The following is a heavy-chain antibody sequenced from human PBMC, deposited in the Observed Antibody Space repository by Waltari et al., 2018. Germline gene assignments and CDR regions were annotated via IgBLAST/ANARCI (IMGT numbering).Heavy chain of an antibody. V-gene: IGHV4-34*01. CDR2: INHSGST. CDR3: ARTSSLYPFDY. J-gene: IGHJ4*02. CDR1: GGSFSGYY. Sequence: QVQLQQWGAGLLKPSETLSLTCAVYGGSFSGYYCSWIRQPPGKGLEWIGEINHSGSTNYNPSLKSRVTISVDTSKNQCSLKLSSVTAADTAVYYCARTSSLYPFDYWGQGTLVTVSS. D-gene: IGHD6-6*01.